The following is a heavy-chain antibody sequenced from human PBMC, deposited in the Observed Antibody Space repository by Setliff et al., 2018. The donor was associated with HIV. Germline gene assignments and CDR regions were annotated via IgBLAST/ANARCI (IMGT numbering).Heavy chain of an antibody. D-gene: IGHD3-22*01. CDR3: ARDVGYDSDGYRHAFDI. Sequence: SETLSLTCTVSGASISNYNWNWIRQPAGRGLEWIGRLYTSGSTKYNPSLKSRVTMSVDTSKNQVSLRLISVTAADTALYYCARDVGYDSDGYRHAFDIWDQGTMVTVSS. CDR1: GASISNYN. J-gene: IGHJ3*02. CDR2: LYTSGST. V-gene: IGHV4-4*07.